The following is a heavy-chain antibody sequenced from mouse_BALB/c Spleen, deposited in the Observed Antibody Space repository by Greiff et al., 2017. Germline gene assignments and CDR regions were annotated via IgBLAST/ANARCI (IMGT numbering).Heavy chain of an antibody. D-gene: IGHD2-4*01. V-gene: IGHV3-2*02. CDR3: ERSGGNDYDGYYFDY. CDR2: ISYSGST. Sequence: EVQLVESGPGLVKPSQSLSLTCTVTGYSITSDYAWNWIRQFPGNKLEWMGYISYSGSTSYNPSLKSRISITRDTSKNQFFLQLNSVTTEDTATYYCERSGGNDYDGYYFDYWGQGTTLTVSS. J-gene: IGHJ2*01. CDR1: GYSITSDYA.